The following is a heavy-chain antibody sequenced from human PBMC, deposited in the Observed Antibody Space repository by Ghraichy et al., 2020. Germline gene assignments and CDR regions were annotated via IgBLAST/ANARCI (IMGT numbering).Heavy chain of an antibody. Sequence: SETLSLTCAVYGGSFSGYYWSWIRQPPGKGLEWIGEINHSGSTNYNPSLKSRVTISVDTSKNQFSLKLSSVTAADTAVYYCARGPVSGFSGYYYGSGSYYNRGWFDPWGQGTLVTVSS. CDR2: INHSGST. V-gene: IGHV4-34*01. CDR1: GGSFSGYY. D-gene: IGHD3-10*01. J-gene: IGHJ5*02. CDR3: ARGPVSGFSGYYYGSGSYYNRGWFDP.